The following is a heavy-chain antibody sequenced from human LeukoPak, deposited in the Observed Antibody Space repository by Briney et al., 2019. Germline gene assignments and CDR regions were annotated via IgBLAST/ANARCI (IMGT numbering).Heavy chain of an antibody. V-gene: IGHV3-21*01. J-gene: IGHJ5*02. CDR1: GFTFSSYN. D-gene: IGHD6-6*01. CDR2: ISDSSSFI. CDR3: ARDLGAQYSISPPGCALDP. Sequence: GGSLRPSCAASGFTFSSYNMNWVRQAPGKGLEWVSSISDSSSFIYYAESLKGRFTISRDNAKNSLYLQMNSLRAEDTAVYYCARDLGAQYSISPPGCALDPWGQGTLVTVSS.